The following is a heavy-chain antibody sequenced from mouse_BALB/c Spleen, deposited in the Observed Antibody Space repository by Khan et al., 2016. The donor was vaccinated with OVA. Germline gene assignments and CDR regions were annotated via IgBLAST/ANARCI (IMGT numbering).Heavy chain of an antibody. V-gene: IGHV1S136*01. J-gene: IGHJ2*01. D-gene: IGHD2-14*01. CDR1: GYTFTSSV. Sequence: VQLKQSGPELVKPGASVKMSCTASGYTFTSSVIHWVRQKSGQGLDWIGYIYPFNDGTKYNEKFEGKATLTSDKSSSTAYMELSSLTSEDSAVYYCARKYRYDVYFDSWGQGTTLTVSS. CDR3: ARKYRYDVYFDS. CDR2: IYPFNDGT.